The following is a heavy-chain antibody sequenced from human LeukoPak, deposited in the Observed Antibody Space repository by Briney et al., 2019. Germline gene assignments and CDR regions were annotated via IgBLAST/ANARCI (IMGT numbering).Heavy chain of an antibody. J-gene: IGHJ5*02. CDR2: INSDGSST. CDR1: GFTFSSYW. V-gene: IGHV3-74*01. Sequence: GGSLRISCAASGFTFSSYWMHWVRQAPGKGLVWVSRINSDGSSTSYADSVKGRFTISRDNAKNTLYLQMNSLRAEDTAVYYCARDRMVRGVIITYNWFDPWGQGTLVTVSS. CDR3: ARDRMVRGVIITYNWFDP. D-gene: IGHD3-10*01.